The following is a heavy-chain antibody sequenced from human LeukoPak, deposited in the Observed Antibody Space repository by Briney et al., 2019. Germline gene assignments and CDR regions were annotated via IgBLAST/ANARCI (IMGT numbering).Heavy chain of an antibody. Sequence: SVKVSCKASGGTFSSYAISWVRQAPGQGLEWMGGIIPIFGTANYAQKFQGRVTITTDESTSTAYMELSSLRSEDTAVYYCARERGPGYSYGYFEFWGQGILVSVSS. CDR3: ARERGPGYSYGYFEF. V-gene: IGHV1-69*05. CDR2: IIPIFGTA. CDR1: GGTFSSYA. D-gene: IGHD5-18*01. J-gene: IGHJ4*02.